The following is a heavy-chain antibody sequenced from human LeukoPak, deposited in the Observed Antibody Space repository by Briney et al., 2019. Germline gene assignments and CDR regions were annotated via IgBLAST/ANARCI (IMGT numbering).Heavy chain of an antibody. J-gene: IGHJ4*02. CDR2: IYHSGST. Sequence: SETLSLTCTVSGCSISSGCYWGWIRQPPGKGLEWIGSIYHSGSTYYNPSLKSRVTISVDTSKNQFSLKLSSVTAADTAVYYCARDYPYRVVPAALPFDYWGQGTLVTVSS. CDR3: ARDYPYRVVPAALPFDY. CDR1: GCSISSGCY. V-gene: IGHV4-38-2*02. D-gene: IGHD2-2*01.